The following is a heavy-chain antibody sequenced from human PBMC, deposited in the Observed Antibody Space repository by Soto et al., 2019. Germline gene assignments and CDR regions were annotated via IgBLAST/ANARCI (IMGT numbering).Heavy chain of an antibody. CDR1: GGSISSGGYY. V-gene: IGHV4-31*03. J-gene: IGHJ4*02. CDR2: IYYSGST. CDR3: ARESVDTIRAVDY. D-gene: IGHD5-12*01. Sequence: PSETLSLTCTVSGGSISSGGYYWSWIRQHPGKGLEWIGYIYYSGSTYYNPSLKSRVTISVDTSKNQFSLKLSSVTAADTAVYYCARESVDTIRAVDYWGQGTLVTVSS.